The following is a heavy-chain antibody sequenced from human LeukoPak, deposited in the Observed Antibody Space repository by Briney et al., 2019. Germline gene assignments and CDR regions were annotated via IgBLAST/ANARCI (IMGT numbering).Heavy chain of an antibody. J-gene: IGHJ6*02. V-gene: IGHV3-33*03. CDR3: ANGRSYYDFWSGYYRPGMDV. CDR2: IWYDGSNI. D-gene: IGHD3-3*01. Sequence: GGSLRLSCAASGFTFSSYDMHWVRQAPGKGLEWVAVIWYDGSNINYGDSVKGRFAISRDNSRNTLYLQMNSLRAEDTAVYYCANGRSYYDFWSGYYRPGMDVWGQGTTVTVSS. CDR1: GFTFSSYD.